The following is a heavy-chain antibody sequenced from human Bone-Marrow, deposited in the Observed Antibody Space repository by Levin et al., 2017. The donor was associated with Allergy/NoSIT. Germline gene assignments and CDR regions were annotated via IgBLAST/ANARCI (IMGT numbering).Heavy chain of an antibody. J-gene: IGHJ5*01. V-gene: IGHV3-73*01. Sequence: GESLKISCAASVASPFTFSDFAMHWVRQASGKGLKWVGRIRSKPDNYATTYAASLKGRFTISRDDSSNTAYLQMNSLKIEDTAMYYCTRRVSGTFDSWGQGTLVTVSS. CDR3: TRRVSGTFDS. D-gene: IGHD1-26*01. CDR2: IRSKPDNYAT. CDR1: VASPFTFSDFA.